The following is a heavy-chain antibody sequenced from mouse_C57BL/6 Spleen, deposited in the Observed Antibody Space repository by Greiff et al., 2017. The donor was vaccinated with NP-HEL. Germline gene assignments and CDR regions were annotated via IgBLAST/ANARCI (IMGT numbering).Heavy chain of an antibody. CDR1: GYTFTSYW. CDR2: IHPNSGST. J-gene: IGHJ4*01. V-gene: IGHV1-64*01. D-gene: IGHD1-1*01. CDR3: ARRDYYGSYAMDY. Sequence: QVQLQQPGAELVKPGASVKLSCKASGYTFTSYWMHWVKQRPGPGLEWIGMIHPNSGSTNYNEKFKSKATLTVDKSSSTAYMQLSSLTSEDSAVYYCARRDYYGSYAMDYWGQGTSVTVSS.